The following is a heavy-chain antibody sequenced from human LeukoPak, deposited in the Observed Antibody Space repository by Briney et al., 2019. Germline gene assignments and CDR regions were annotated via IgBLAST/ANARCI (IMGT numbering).Heavy chain of an antibody. V-gene: IGHV3-7*05. D-gene: IGHD1-26*01. Sequence: PGGSLRLSCAASGFSFSGHWMNWVRQPPGKGLEWVANIKADGSEKYYVDSVKGRFTISRDGARRTVDLQMDNLRAEDTAIYYCAYRNNFEYWGQGAPVTVSS. CDR3: AYRNNFEY. CDR1: GFSFSGHW. CDR2: IKADGSEK. J-gene: IGHJ4*02.